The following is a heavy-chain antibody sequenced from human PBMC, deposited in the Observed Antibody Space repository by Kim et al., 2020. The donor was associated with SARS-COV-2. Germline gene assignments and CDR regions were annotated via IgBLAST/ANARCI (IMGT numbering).Heavy chain of an antibody. D-gene: IGHD6-13*01. J-gene: IGHJ5*02. Sequence: DSVKSRFTISRDNAKNTLYLQMNSLRAEDTAVYYCARDRGSWYGRDWFDPWGQGTLVTVSS. CDR3: ARDRGSWYGRDWFDP. V-gene: IGHV3-74*01.